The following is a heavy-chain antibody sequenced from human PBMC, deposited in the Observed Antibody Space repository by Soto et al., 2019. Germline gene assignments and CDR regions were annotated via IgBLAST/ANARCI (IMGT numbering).Heavy chain of an antibody. CDR2: ISGSGGST. D-gene: IGHD6-6*01. CDR3: AKDEVGSSARYYYYYGMDV. CDR1: GFTFSSYA. Sequence: GGSLRLSCAASGFTFSSYAMSWVRQAPGKGLEWVSAISGSGGSTYYADSVKGRFTISRDNSKNTLYLQMNSLRAEDTAVYYCAKDEVGSSARYYYYYGMDVWGQGTTVTVSS. J-gene: IGHJ6*02. V-gene: IGHV3-23*01.